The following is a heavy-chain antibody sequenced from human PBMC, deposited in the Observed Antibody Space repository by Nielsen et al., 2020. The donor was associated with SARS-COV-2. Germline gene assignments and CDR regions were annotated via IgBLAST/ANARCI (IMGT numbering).Heavy chain of an antibody. Sequence: ASVKVSCKASGYTFTSYYMHWVRQAPGQGLEWMGIINPSGGSTSYAQKFQDRVTMTRDTSTSTVYMELSSLRSEDTAVYYCASRKGTGTTSLYGMDVWGQGTTVTVSS. CDR2: INPSGGST. D-gene: IGHD1-1*01. CDR1: GYTFTSYY. V-gene: IGHV1-46*01. J-gene: IGHJ6*02. CDR3: ASRKGTGTTSLYGMDV.